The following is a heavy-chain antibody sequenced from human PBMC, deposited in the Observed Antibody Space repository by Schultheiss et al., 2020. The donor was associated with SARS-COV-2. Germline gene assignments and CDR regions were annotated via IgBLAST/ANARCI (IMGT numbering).Heavy chain of an antibody. V-gene: IGHV4-61*02. CDR1: GGSISSGSYY. CDR3: ARDSQLANYYYYMDV. Sequence: LSLTCTVSGGSISSGSYYWGWIRQPAGKGLEWIGRIYTSGSTDYNPSLKSRVTISVDTSKNQFSLRLNSVTAADTAVYYCARDSQLANYYYYMDVWGKGTTVTVSS. D-gene: IGHD6-13*01. J-gene: IGHJ6*03. CDR2: IYTSGST.